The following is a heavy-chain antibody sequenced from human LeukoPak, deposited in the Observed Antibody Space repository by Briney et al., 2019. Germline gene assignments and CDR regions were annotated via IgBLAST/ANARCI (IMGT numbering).Heavy chain of an antibody. D-gene: IGHD3/OR15-3a*01. CDR2: IDWDDDK. V-gene: IGHV2-70*11. J-gene: IGHJ6*02. CDR3: ARIPPHFVDLVDV. CDR1: GFSLSTSGMC. Sequence: SGPALVHPTQPLTLTCTFSGFSLSTSGMCVSWIRQPPGKALEWLARIDWDDDKYYSTSLKTRLTISKDTSKNQVVLTMTNMDPVDTATYYCARIPPHFVDLVDVWGQGTTVTVSS.